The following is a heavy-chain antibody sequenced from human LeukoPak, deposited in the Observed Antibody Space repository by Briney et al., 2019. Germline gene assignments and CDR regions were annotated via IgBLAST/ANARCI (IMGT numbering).Heavy chain of an antibody. CDR2: ISYDGSNK. J-gene: IGHJ4*02. Sequence: GGSLRLSCAASGFTFSSYGMHWVRQAPGKGLEWVAVISYDGSNKYYADSVKGRFTISRDNSKNTLYLQMNSLRAGDTAVYYCAKDPGATVVTTPDYWGQGTLVTVSS. V-gene: IGHV3-30*18. CDR3: AKDPGATVVTTPDY. D-gene: IGHD4-23*01. CDR1: GFTFSSYG.